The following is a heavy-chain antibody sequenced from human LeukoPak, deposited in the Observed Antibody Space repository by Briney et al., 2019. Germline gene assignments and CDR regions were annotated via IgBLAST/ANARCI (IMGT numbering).Heavy chain of an antibody. Sequence: PGGSLRLSCAASGFTFRSYAMSWVRQAPGKGLEWVSVISSSGDTTYYADSVKGRFTISRDNSKNTLYLQMNSPRAEDTAVYYCAKGTSGWYVAPFDYWGQGSLVTVSS. CDR3: AKGTSGWYVAPFDY. V-gene: IGHV3-23*01. D-gene: IGHD6-19*01. J-gene: IGHJ4*02. CDR2: ISSSGDTT. CDR1: GFTFRSYA.